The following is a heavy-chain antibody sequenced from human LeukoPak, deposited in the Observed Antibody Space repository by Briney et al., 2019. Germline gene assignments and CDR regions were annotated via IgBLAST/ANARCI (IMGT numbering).Heavy chain of an antibody. CDR1: GFTFSTYW. Sequence: GGSLRLSCAASGFTFSTYWMSWVRQAPGEGLEWVANIKQDGSEKYYVDSVKGRFTISRDNAKNSLYLQMNSLRAEDTAGYYCARGSGYYLGHFDYWGQGTLVTVSS. J-gene: IGHJ4*02. D-gene: IGHD3-22*01. CDR3: ARGSGYYLGHFDY. V-gene: IGHV3-7*01. CDR2: IKQDGSEK.